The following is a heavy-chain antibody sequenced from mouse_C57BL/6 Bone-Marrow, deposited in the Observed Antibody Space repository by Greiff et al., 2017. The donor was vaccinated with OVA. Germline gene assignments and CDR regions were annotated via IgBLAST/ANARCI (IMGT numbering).Heavy chain of an antibody. Sequence: EVKVVESGGGLVKPGGSLKLSCAASGFTFSDYGMHWVRQAPEKGLEWVAYISSGSSTIYYADTVKGRFTISRDNAKNTLFLQMTSLRSEDTAMYYCARRPLYYGSSFDYWGQGTTLTVSS. D-gene: IGHD1-1*01. CDR3: ARRPLYYGSSFDY. V-gene: IGHV5-17*01. CDR2: ISSGSSTI. J-gene: IGHJ2*01. CDR1: GFTFSDYG.